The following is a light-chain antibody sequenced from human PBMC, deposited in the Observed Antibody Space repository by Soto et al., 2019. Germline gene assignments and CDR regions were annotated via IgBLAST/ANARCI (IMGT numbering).Light chain of an antibody. CDR2: NVY. CDR3: NSYTSSSTLV. CDR1: SSDVGGYNF. J-gene: IGLJ2*01. Sequence: QSVLTQPASVSGSPGQSITISCTGTSSDVGGYNFVSWYQQHPGKAPKLMLYNVYDRPSGISHRFSGSRSGNPASLTISGLQAEDEAHYYCNSYTSSSTLVFGGGTKVTVL. V-gene: IGLV2-14*03.